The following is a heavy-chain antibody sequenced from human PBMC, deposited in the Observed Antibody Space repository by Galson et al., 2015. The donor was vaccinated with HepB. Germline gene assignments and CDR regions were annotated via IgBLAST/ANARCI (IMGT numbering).Heavy chain of an antibody. CDR3: ARGTDYDFWSGFYHFDY. V-gene: IGHV1-18*01. CDR1: GYTFISYG. J-gene: IGHJ4*02. CDR2: ISAYNGNT. D-gene: IGHD3-3*01. Sequence: SVKVSCKASGYTFISYGITWVRQAPGQGLEWMGWISAYNGNTNVAQKVQDRVTVTTDTSTSPAYMELRGLRSDDTAVYYCARGTDYDFWSGFYHFDYWGQGTLVTVSA.